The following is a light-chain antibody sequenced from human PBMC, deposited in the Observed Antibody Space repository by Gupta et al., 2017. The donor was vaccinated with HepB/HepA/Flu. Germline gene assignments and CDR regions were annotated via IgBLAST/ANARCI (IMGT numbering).Light chain of an antibody. Sequence: DIQMTQSPSTLSASVGDRVTITCRASQSISSWLAWYQQKPGKAPKLLIYKASSLESGVPSRFSGSGSGTEFTLTISSRQPDDFATYYCQQENSSSWPFGQGTQVEIK. J-gene: IGKJ1*01. CDR1: QSISSW. CDR3: QQENSSSWP. CDR2: KAS. V-gene: IGKV1-5*03.